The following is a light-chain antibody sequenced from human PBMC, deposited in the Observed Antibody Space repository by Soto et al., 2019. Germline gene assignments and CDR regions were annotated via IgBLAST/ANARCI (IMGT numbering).Light chain of an antibody. CDR2: DVT. Sequence: QSALTQPRSVSGSPGQSVTISCTGTSGDVVGYTYVSWYQQHPGKAPKVIIYDVTQRPSGVPDRFSGSKSGNAASLTISGLQAEDEADYYCCSYAGRHTKYVFGTGTKLTVL. CDR3: CSYAGRHTKYV. CDR1: SGDVVGYTY. V-gene: IGLV2-11*01. J-gene: IGLJ1*01.